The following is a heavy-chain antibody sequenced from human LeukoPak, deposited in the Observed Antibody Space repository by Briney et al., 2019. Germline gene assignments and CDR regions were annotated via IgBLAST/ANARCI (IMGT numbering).Heavy chain of an antibody. CDR1: GGTFSSYA. CDR3: ASVDCSSTSCYDYYYYGMDV. CDR2: IIPIFGTA. J-gene: IGHJ6*04. V-gene: IGHV1-69*01. Sequence: SVKVSCKASGGTFSSYAISWVRQAPGQGLEWMGGIIPIFGTANYAQKFQGRVTITADESTSTAYMELSSLRSEDTAVYYCASVDCSSTSCYDYYYYGMDVWGKGTTVTVSS. D-gene: IGHD2-2*01.